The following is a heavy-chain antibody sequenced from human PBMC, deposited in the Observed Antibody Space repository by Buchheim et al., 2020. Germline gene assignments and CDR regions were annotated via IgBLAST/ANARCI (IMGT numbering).Heavy chain of an antibody. J-gene: IGHJ4*02. D-gene: IGHD6-13*01. V-gene: IGHV3-23*01. CDR2: IVGSGDSA. CDR3: AKARSGIAAAGSNY. Sequence: EVQLLESGGGLVQPGGSLRLSCAVSGFTFSNYAMSWVRQAPGKGLEWVSVIVGSGDSAYYADSVKGRFTISRDNSEKPVHLQMNSLRAEDTAVYYCAKARSGIAAAGSNYWGQGTL. CDR1: GFTFSNYA.